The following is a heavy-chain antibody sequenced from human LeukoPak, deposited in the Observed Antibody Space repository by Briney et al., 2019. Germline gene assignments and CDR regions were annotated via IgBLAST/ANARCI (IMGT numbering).Heavy chain of an antibody. CDR1: GGSISSGGYY. CDR2: IYYSGST. CDR3: ARIYGDYVAKNY. J-gene: IGHJ4*02. V-gene: IGHV4-31*03. D-gene: IGHD4-17*01. Sequence: PSETLSLTCTVSGGSISSGGYYWSWIRQHPGKGLEWIGYIYYSGSTYYNPYLKSRVTISVDTSKNQFSLKLSSVTAADTAVYYCARIYGDYVAKNYWGQGTLVTVSS.